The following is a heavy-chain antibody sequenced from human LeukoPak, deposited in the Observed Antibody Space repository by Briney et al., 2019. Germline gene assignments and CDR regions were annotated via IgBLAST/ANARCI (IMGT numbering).Heavy chain of an antibody. Sequence: ASVKVSCKASGYTFTSYDINWVRQATGQGLEWMGWMNPNSGNTGYAQKFQGRVTMTRNTSISTAYMELSSLRSEDTAVYYCATAAMVRGVIQPPFDYWGQGTLVTVSS. J-gene: IGHJ4*02. V-gene: IGHV1-8*01. CDR2: MNPNSGNT. CDR3: ATAAMVRGVIQPPFDY. CDR1: GYTFTSYD. D-gene: IGHD3-10*01.